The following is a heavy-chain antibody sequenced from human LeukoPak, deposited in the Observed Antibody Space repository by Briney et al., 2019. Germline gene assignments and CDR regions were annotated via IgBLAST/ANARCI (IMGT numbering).Heavy chain of an antibody. CDR2: INPNSGGT. Sequence: GASVKVSCKASGYTFTGYYMHWVRQAPGQGLEWMGWINPNSGGTNYAQKFQGWVTMTRDTSISTAYMELSRLRSDDTAVYYCARAGHMTTVTDFDYWGQGTLVTVSS. J-gene: IGHJ4*02. CDR1: GYTFTGYY. V-gene: IGHV1-2*04. D-gene: IGHD4-17*01. CDR3: ARAGHMTTVTDFDY.